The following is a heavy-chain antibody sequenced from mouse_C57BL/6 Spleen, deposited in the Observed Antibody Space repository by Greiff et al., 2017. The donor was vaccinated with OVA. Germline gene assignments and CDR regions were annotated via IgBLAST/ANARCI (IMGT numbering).Heavy chain of an antibody. V-gene: IGHV5-16*01. D-gene: IGHD4-1*01. CDR1: GFTFSDYY. CDR3: ARVLNWDYWYFDV. J-gene: IGHJ1*03. CDR2: INYDGSST. Sequence: EVTVEESEGGLVQPGSSMKLSCTASGFTFSDYYMAWVRQVPEKGLEWVANINYDGSSTYYLDSLKSRFIISRDNAKNILYLQMSSLKSEDTATYYCARVLNWDYWYFDVWGTGTTVTVSS.